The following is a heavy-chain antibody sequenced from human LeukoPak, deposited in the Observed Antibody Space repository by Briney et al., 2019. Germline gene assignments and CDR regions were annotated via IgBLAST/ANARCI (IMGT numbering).Heavy chain of an antibody. CDR3: ARDLAVS. CDR1: GFTFSTFA. Sequence: GGSLRLSCAAAGFTFSTFAMSWVRHAPGKGLEWVSSISSAGDNTYSADSVKGRFTISRDNSKNTLFLQMTSLRADDTAVYYCARDLAVSWGQGTLVTVSS. J-gene: IGHJ4*02. CDR2: ISSAGDNT. V-gene: IGHV3-23*01.